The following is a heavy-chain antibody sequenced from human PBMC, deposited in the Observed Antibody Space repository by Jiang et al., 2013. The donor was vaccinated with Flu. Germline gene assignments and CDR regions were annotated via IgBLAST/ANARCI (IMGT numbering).Heavy chain of an antibody. CDR3: ARDINGGGSTIDY. Sequence: TLSLTCTVSDGSISGYYWSWIRQPPGKGLEWVGYINLQLEGIVYNPSLKSRVTISLDTSKKQLSLGLSSVTAADTAVYYCARDINGGGSTIDYWGQGILVTVSS. J-gene: IGHJ4*02. CDR1: DGSISGYY. D-gene: IGHD4-23*01. V-gene: IGHV4-59*01. CDR2: INLQLEGI.